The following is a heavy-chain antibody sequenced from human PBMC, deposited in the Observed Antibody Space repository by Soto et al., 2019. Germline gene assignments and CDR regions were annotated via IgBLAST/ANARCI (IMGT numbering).Heavy chain of an antibody. CDR2: ISHSGIT. D-gene: IGHD3-3*02. Sequence: SETLSLTCAVSGGSISDRNWWSWLRQTPGKGLEWIGEISHSGITNSNPSLKGRVAVSLDKSKNQFSLKLSSVTAADTAVYYCASPKIAFYNWFDPWGQGTLVTVSS. CDR3: ASPKIAFYNWFDP. J-gene: IGHJ5*02. V-gene: IGHV4-4*02. CDR1: GGSISDRNW.